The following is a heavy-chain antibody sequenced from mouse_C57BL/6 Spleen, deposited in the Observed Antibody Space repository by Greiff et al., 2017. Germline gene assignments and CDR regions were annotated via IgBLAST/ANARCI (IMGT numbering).Heavy chain of an antibody. Sequence: VQGVESGAELVRPGASVTLSCKASGYTFTDYEMHWVKQTPVHGLEWIGAIDPETGGTAYNQKFKGKAILTADKSSSTAYMELRSLTSEDSAVYYCTRRYIDYDYDYWGQGTTLTVSS. CDR2: IDPETGGT. CDR3: TRRYIDYDYDY. CDR1: GYTFTDYE. J-gene: IGHJ2*01. V-gene: IGHV1-15*01. D-gene: IGHD2-4*01.